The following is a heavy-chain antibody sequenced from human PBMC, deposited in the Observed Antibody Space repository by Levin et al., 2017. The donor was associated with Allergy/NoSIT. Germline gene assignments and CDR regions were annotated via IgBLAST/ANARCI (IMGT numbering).Heavy chain of an antibody. CDR1: GFTFSSYE. D-gene: IGHD3-22*01. Sequence: GGSLRLSFAASGFTFSSYEMNWVRQAPGKGLEWVSYISSSGSTIYYADSVKGRFTISRDNAKNSLYLQMNSLRAEDTAVYYCARDVPAYYDSSGYYFDYWGQGTLVTVSS. J-gene: IGHJ4*02. CDR3: ARDVPAYYDSSGYYFDY. V-gene: IGHV3-48*03. CDR2: ISSSGSTI.